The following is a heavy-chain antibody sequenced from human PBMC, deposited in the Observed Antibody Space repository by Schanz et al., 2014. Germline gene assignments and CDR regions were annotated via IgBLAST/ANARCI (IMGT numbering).Heavy chain of an antibody. CDR2: ISDRGDGT. J-gene: IGHJ4*02. Sequence: VQVLESGGGFVQPGGSLRLSCATSGFTFTTFAMTWVRQAPGKGLEWVPGISDRGDGTNYGDSVRGRFTISRDNSRNTVYLQMNNVGVDDTATYYCVKTDAGWRFDYWGQGTLVIVSS. V-gene: IGHV3-23*01. CDR1: GFTFTTFA. CDR3: VKTDAGWRFDY. D-gene: IGHD6-19*01.